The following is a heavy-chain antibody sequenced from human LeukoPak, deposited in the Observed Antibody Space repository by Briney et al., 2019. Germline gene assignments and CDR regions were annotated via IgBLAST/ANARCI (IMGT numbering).Heavy chain of an antibody. CDR3: ARASPSYSSGWYSFGRFGAWFDP. Sequence: GGSLRLSCAASGFTFSSSAMSWVRQAPGKGLEWVSTISGSGDRTYYADSVKGRFTISRDNSKNTLFLHMNSLRAEDTAVYSCARASPSYSSGWYSFGRFGAWFDPWGQGTLVTVSS. J-gene: IGHJ5*02. D-gene: IGHD6-19*01. CDR1: GFTFSSSA. V-gene: IGHV3-23*01. CDR2: ISGSGDRT.